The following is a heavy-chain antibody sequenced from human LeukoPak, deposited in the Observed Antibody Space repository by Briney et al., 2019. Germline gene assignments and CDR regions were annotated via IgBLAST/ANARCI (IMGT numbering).Heavy chain of an antibody. J-gene: IGHJ4*02. CDR2: ISGDGGST. V-gene: IGHV3-43*02. Sequence: GGSLRLSRAASGFTFDDYAMHWVRQAPGKGLEWVSLISGDGGSTYYADSVKGRFTISRDNSKNSLYLQMNSLRTEDTALYYCAKVLGYYDSSGYYQEGGFDYWGQGTLVTVSS. D-gene: IGHD3-22*01. CDR3: AKVLGYYDSSGYYQEGGFDY. CDR1: GFTFDDYA.